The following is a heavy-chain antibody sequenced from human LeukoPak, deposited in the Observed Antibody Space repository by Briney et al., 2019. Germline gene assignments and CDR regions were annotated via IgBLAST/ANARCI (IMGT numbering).Heavy chain of an antibody. Sequence: GGSLRLSCAASGFTFSGSAMHWVRQASGKGLEWVSYISSSGSTIYYADSVKGRFTISRDNAKNSLYLQMNSLRAEDTAVYYSARAGYGDYSIDYWGQGTLVTVSS. V-gene: IGHV3-48*03. J-gene: IGHJ4*02. CDR3: ARAGYGDYSIDY. CDR1: GFTFSGSA. D-gene: IGHD4-17*01. CDR2: ISSSGSTI.